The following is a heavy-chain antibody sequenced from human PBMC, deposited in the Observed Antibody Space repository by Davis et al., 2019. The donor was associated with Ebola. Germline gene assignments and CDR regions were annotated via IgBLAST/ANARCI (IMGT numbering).Heavy chain of an antibody. CDR1: GYTFTSYA. V-gene: IGHV1-3*01. Sequence: ASVKVSCKASGYTFTSYAMHWVRQAPGQRLEWMGWINAGNGNTKYSQKFQGRVTITADESTRTAYMELNGLRSEDTAVYYCAHLGPQRYCSGGSCYYFDYWGQGTLVTVSS. CDR3: AHLGPQRYCSGGSCYYFDY. CDR2: INAGNGNT. J-gene: IGHJ4*02. D-gene: IGHD2-15*01.